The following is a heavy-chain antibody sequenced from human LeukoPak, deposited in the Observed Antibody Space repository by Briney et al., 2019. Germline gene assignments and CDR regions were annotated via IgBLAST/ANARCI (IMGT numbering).Heavy chain of an antibody. J-gene: IGHJ4*02. CDR1: GDSPSSYY. CDR3: ARRTSSGYYY. Sequence: APETLSLTCTVSGDSPSSYYWSWIPQPPGEGLEWMGDIYYSAPTTYTPSLKSRVTISVDTSKNQFSVKLGSVTAEYRAVYYCARRTSSGYYYWGQGTLVTVSS. D-gene: IGHD3-22*01. CDR2: IYYSAPT. V-gene: IGHV4-59*08.